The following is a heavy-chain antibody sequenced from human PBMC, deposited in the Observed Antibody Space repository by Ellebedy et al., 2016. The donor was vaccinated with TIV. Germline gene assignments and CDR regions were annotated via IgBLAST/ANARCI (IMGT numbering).Heavy chain of an antibody. V-gene: IGHV3-48*04. CDR3: ARVVAPWRDDAFDI. CDR2: ISSSSDII. J-gene: IGHJ3*02. CDR1: GFTFSSYS. Sequence: GESLKISCAASGFTFSSYSMSWGRQAPGKGLEWVSYISSSSDIIHYADSVKGRFTISRDNAKNALYLQMDSLRAEDTALYYCARVVAPWRDDAFDIWGQGTMVTVSS. D-gene: IGHD1-1*01.